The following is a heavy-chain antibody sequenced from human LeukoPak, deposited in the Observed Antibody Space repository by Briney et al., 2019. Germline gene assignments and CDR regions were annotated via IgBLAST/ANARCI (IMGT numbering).Heavy chain of an antibody. Sequence: GESLKISCKGSGYKFTNYWIAWVRQTPGKGLEWMGFIYPRDSDTRYSPSFQGQVSISVDESIDTAYLQWDSLKASDSAMYYCGRLLAAPYYFHFWGQGTLVTVSS. D-gene: IGHD6-25*01. J-gene: IGHJ4*02. CDR1: GYKFTNYW. V-gene: IGHV5-51*01. CDR2: IYPRDSDT. CDR3: GRLLAAPYYFHF.